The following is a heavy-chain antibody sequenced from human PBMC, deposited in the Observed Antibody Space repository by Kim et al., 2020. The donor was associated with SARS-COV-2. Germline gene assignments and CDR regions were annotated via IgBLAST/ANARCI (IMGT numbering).Heavy chain of an antibody. Sequence: ADSVKGRFTISRDYAQNTLYLQMNSLRAEDTAVYYCASDPDCGGYSRKDYWGRGTLVTVSS. J-gene: IGHJ4*02. CDR3: ASDPDCGGYSRKDY. V-gene: IGHV3-74*01. D-gene: IGHD2-21*02.